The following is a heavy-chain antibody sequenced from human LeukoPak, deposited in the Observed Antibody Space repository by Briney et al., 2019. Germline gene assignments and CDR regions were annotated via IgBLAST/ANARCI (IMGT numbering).Heavy chain of an antibody. CDR1: GGSISSSSYY. CDR3: ARMVRGESRFDP. Sequence: SETLSLTCTVSGGSISSSSYYWGWIRQPPGKGLEWIGSIYYSGSTYYNPSLKSRVTISVDTSKNQFSLKLSSVTAADTAVYYCARMVRGESRFDPWGQGTLVTVSS. J-gene: IGHJ5*02. V-gene: IGHV4-39*07. D-gene: IGHD3-10*01. CDR2: IYYSGST.